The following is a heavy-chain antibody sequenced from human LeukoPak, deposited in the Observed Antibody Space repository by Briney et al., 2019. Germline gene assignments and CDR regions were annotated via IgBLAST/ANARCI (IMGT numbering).Heavy chain of an antibody. J-gene: IGHJ4*02. Sequence: GGSLRLSCAASGFTFSNAWMSWVRQAPGKGLEWVGRIKSKTDGGTTDYAAPVKGRFTISRDDSKNTLYLQMNSLKPEDTAVYYCTTAVTFGGVIVIPHDYWGQGTLVTVSS. CDR3: TTAVTFGGVIVIPHDY. CDR1: GFTFSNAW. D-gene: IGHD3-16*02. CDR2: IKSKTDGGTT. V-gene: IGHV3-15*01.